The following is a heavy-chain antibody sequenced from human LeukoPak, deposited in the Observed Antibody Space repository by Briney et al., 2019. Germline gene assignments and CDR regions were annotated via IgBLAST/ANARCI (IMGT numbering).Heavy chain of an antibody. V-gene: IGHV4-4*02. CDR3: ARESGYSGPFDN. Sequence: SGTLSLTCAVSGGSISSTYWWSWVRQPPGKGLGWIGEIFHSGSTNYNPSLKSRVTISVDKSKNQFSLKLSSVTAADTAVYYCARESGYSGPFDNWGQGTLVTVSS. CDR1: GGSISSTYW. D-gene: IGHD5-12*01. CDR2: IFHSGST. J-gene: IGHJ4*02.